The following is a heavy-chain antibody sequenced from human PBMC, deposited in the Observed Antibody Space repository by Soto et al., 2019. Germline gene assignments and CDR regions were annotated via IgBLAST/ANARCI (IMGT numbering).Heavy chain of an antibody. CDR2: INPSGGST. CDR1: GYTLSLDY. J-gene: IGHJ6*02. D-gene: IGHD3-3*01. Sequence: ASLNGYCKASGYTLSLDYMHWVRQDTGQGLEWMGIINPSGGSTSYAQKFQGRVTMTRDTSTSTVYMELSSLRSEDTAVYYCARASYSGYYDFWSGYPPGSDGMDVWGQGTTVTVSS. CDR3: ARASYSGYYDFWSGYPPGSDGMDV. V-gene: IGHV1-46*01.